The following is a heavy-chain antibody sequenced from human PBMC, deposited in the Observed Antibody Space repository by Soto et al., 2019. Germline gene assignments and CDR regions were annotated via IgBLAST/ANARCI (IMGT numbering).Heavy chain of an antibody. D-gene: IGHD3-9*01. CDR1: GFTFSNYA. Sequence: GGSLRLSCAASGFTFSNYAMSWVRQAPGKGLQWVSVISSSAASTYYADSVKGRFTISRDSSKNTLYLQMNSLRAEDTAVYYCAKERSHYNTMFSAPYDAFDIWGQGTMVTVSS. J-gene: IGHJ3*02. CDR3: AKERSHYNTMFSAPYDAFDI. CDR2: ISSSAAST. V-gene: IGHV3-23*01.